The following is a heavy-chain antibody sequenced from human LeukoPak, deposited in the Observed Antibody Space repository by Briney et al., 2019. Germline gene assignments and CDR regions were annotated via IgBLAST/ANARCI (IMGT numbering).Heavy chain of an antibody. V-gene: IGHV3-23*01. D-gene: IGHD5-18*01. CDR2: ISGSGGST. CDR3: AKGRRGYSYGSLRGDY. J-gene: IGHJ4*02. CDR1: GFTFSSYA. Sequence: GGSLRHSCAASGFTFSSYAMSWVRQAPGKGLEWVSAISGSGGSTYYADSVKGRFTISRDNSKNTLYLQMNSLRAEDTAVYYCAKGRRGYSYGSLRGDYWGQGTLVTVSS.